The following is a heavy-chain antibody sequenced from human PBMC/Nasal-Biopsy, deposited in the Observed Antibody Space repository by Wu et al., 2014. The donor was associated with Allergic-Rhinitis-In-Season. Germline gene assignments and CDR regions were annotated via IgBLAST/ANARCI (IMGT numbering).Heavy chain of an antibody. Sequence: LRLSCAASGFTFDDYAMHWVRQAPGKGLEWVSGISWNSGSIGYADSVKGRFTISRDNAKNSLYLQMNSLRAEDTALYYCAKDKSMAVLAAAGFDYWGQGTLVTVSS. CDR3: AKDKSMAVLAAAGFDY. CDR1: GFTFDDYA. V-gene: IGHV3-9*01. D-gene: IGHD6-13*01. J-gene: IGHJ4*02. CDR2: ISWNSGSI.